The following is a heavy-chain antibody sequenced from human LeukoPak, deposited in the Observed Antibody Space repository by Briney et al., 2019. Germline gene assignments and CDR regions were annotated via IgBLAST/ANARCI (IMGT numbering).Heavy chain of an antibody. CDR2: ISPYNGNT. D-gene: IGHD6-13*01. J-gene: IGHJ6*04. CDR1: GYTFTRYG. V-gene: IGHV1-18*04. CDR3: ARDGHSSSWYSEYYYYYGMDV. Sequence: ASVKVSCKVSGYTFTRYGISWVRQAPGQGLEWMGWISPYNGNTNHAQRLKGRVTMTTDTSTNTAYMELRSLRSDDTAVYYCARDGHSSSWYSEYYYYYGMDVWGKGTTVTVSS.